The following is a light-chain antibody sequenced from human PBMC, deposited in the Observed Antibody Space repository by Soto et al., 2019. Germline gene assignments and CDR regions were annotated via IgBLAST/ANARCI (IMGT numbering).Light chain of an antibody. V-gene: IGKV3-20*01. CDR2: GAS. J-gene: IGKJ5*01. Sequence: ESGITQSPATISLSPGERASLSCRASQSVSGRYLAWYQQKPGQAPRLLIYGASSRATGIPDRFSGGGSGTDFTLTISRLEPGDFAVYFCQQYGGLPITFGQGTRLEIK. CDR1: QSVSGRY. CDR3: QQYGGLPIT.